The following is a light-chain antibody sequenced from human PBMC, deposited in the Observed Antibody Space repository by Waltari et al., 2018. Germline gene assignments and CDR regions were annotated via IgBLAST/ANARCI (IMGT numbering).Light chain of an antibody. Sequence: SYELTQPPSVSVSPGQTATITCSGDRLGDKYTSWYQQRHGQSPVMVIYQDNERPSGMPDRCSGSNSGNTATLTISGTQAMDEADYFCQAWDNSVGVFGGGTKLTVL. CDR3: QAWDNSVGV. J-gene: IGLJ3*02. V-gene: IGLV3-1*01. CDR1: RLGDKY. CDR2: QDN.